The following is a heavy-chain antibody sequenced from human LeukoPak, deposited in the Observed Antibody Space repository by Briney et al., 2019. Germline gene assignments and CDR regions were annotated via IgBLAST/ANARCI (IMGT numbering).Heavy chain of an antibody. Sequence: GGSLRLSCAASGLTFSSYGMRWVRQAPGKGLEWVAVIWYDGSNKYYADSVKGRFTISRDNSKNTLYLQMNSLRAEDTAVYYCAKDRPPRRPRFAFDIWGQGTMVTVSS. CDR2: IWYDGSNK. CDR1: GLTFSSYG. V-gene: IGHV3-33*06. CDR3: AKDRPPRRPRFAFDI. J-gene: IGHJ3*02.